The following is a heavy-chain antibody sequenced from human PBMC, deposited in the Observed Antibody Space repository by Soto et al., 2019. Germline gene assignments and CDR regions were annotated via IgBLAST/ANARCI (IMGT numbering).Heavy chain of an antibody. Sequence: SETLSLTCAVSGDSVSSGGHSWSWIRQPPGRGLEWCGYMSYIGTTNYNPSLKSRLAMSIGTSKNQLSMRLSSVTAADTALYFCARDKIGSLAYWGQGSLVTGSS. CDR1: GDSVSSGGHS. J-gene: IGHJ4*02. CDR2: MSYIGTT. D-gene: IGHD3-10*01. V-gene: IGHV4-61*08. CDR3: ARDKIGSLAY.